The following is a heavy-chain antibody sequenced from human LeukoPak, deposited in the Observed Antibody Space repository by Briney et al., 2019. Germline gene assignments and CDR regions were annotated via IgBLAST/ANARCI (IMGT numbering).Heavy chain of an antibody. J-gene: IGHJ4*02. CDR2: ISSSSSTI. CDR1: GFTFSSYS. Sequence: SGGSLRLSCAASGFTFSSYSMNWVRQAPGKGLEWVSYISSSSSTIYYADSVKGQFTISRDNAKNSLYLQMNSLRAEDTAVYYCARGWSGTLDYWGQGTLVTVSS. D-gene: IGHD2-15*01. CDR3: ARGWSGTLDY. V-gene: IGHV3-48*01.